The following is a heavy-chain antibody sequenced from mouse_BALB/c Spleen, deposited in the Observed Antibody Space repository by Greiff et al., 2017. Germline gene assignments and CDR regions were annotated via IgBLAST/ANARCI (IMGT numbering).Heavy chain of an antibody. CDR3: ARSRGNYEGAMDY. Sequence: DVMLVESGGGLVQPGGSRKLSCAASGFTFSSFGMHWVRQAPEKGLEWVAYISSGSSTIYYADTVKGRFTISRDNPKNTLFLQMTSLRSEDTAMYYCARSRGNYEGAMDYWGQGTSVTVSS. J-gene: IGHJ4*01. CDR2: ISSGSSTI. CDR1: GFTFSSFG. V-gene: IGHV5-17*02. D-gene: IGHD2-1*01.